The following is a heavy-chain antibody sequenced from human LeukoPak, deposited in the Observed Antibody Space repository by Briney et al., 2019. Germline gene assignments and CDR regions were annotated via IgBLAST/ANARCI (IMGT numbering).Heavy chain of an antibody. V-gene: IGHV3-74*01. Sequence: GGSLRLSCAASGFTFSSYWMHWVRQAPGKGLVWVSRINSDGSSTSYADSVKGRFTISRDSAKNTLYLEMNSLRAEDTAVYYCARDSGDSSGYYLNFWGQGTLVTVSS. CDR3: ARDSGDSSGYYLNF. CDR1: GFTFSSYW. CDR2: INSDGSST. D-gene: IGHD3-22*01. J-gene: IGHJ4*02.